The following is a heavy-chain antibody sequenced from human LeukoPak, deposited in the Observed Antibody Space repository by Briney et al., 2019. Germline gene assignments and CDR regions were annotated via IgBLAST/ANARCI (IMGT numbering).Heavy chain of an antibody. D-gene: IGHD3-16*01. CDR3: YGIHLGDSFDI. CDR2: LSSKYET. J-gene: IGHJ3*02. CDR1: GFIVSRNY. V-gene: IGHV3-53*01. Sequence: PGGPLRLSCAASGFIVSRNYMGWVRQAPGKGLEWVSALSSKYETYYADSVKGRFTISRDNSENTLYLQMNALRAEDTALYYCYGIHLGDSFDIWGRGTMVIVFS.